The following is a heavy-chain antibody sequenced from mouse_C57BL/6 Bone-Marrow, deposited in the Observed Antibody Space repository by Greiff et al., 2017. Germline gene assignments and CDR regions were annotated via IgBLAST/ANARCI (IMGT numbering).Heavy chain of an antibody. J-gene: IGHJ3*01. D-gene: IGHD1-1*02. CDR1: GFNINNNY. V-gene: IGHV14-3*01. CDR3: ARNGSYVWCAY. CDR2: IDPADGNT. Sequence: EVQLQQSVAELVRPGASVTLSCTASGFNINNNYMHWVKQRTEQGLEWIGRIDPADGNTKYAPKLQGKASMTADTSSTTSYLQLSSLTSEDTAIYYCARNGSYVWCAYWGQGTLVTVSA.